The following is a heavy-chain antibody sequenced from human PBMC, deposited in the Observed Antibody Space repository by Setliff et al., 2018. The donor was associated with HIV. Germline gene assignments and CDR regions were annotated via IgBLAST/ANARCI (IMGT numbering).Heavy chain of an antibody. CDR3: ARRTIWGDGFDI. V-gene: IGHV4-38-2*01. D-gene: IGHD3-16*01. Sequence: NPSETLSLTCSVSGYSLSSGFYWGWIRQAPGKGLEWIANIYHSGNTYHNTSLKSRVTMSLDTSKNQVSLRLSSVTAADTAIYYCARRTIWGDGFDIWGQGTMVTVSS. CDR2: IYHSGNT. CDR1: GYSLSSGFY. J-gene: IGHJ3*02.